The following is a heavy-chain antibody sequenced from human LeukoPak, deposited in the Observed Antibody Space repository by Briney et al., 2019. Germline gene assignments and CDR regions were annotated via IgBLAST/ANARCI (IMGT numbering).Heavy chain of an antibody. D-gene: IGHD6-19*01. CDR3: ARVKAVAGVDY. V-gene: IGHV3-53*01. Sequence: GGSLRLSCAASGFTVSSNYMSWVRQAPGKGLEWVSVIYTGGSTYYADSVKDRFTISRDNSKNTLYLQMNSLRAEDTAAYYCARVKAVAGVDYWGQGTLVSVPS. CDR2: IYTGGST. J-gene: IGHJ4*02. CDR1: GFTVSSNY.